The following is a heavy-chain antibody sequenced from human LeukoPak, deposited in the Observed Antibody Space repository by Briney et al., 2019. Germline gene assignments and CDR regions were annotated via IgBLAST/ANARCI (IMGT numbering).Heavy chain of an antibody. CDR2: IYPGDSDT. V-gene: IGHV5-51*01. CDR3: ARTLEPTVVTPHRYYYYGMDV. D-gene: IGHD4-23*01. Sequence: PGKSLKISCKGSGYSFTSYWIGWVRQMPGKGLEWMGIIYPGDSDTRYSPSFQGQVTISADKSISTAYLQWSSLKASDTAMYYCARTLEPTVVTPHRYYYYGMDVWGQGTTVTVSS. J-gene: IGHJ6*02. CDR1: GYSFTSYW.